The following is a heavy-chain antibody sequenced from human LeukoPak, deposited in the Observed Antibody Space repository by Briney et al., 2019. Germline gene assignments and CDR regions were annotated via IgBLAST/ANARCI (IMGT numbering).Heavy chain of an antibody. CDR3: AGSPKYSSSWYEYFQH. J-gene: IGHJ1*01. Sequence: GGFLRLSCAASGFTFSSYAMHWVRQAPGKGLEWVAAISHDGSNKYHADSVKGRFTISRDNSKNTVYLQMNSLRAEDTAVYFCAGSPKYSSSWYEYFQHWGQGTLVIVSS. D-gene: IGHD6-13*01. CDR1: GFTFSSYA. CDR2: ISHDGSNK. V-gene: IGHV3-30*01.